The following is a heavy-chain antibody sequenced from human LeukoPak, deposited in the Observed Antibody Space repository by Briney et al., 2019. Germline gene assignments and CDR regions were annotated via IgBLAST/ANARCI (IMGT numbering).Heavy chain of an antibody. CDR2: IYSGGST. CDR3: ARVGYSYVLFDY. D-gene: IGHD5-18*01. J-gene: IGHJ4*02. Sequence: GGSLRLSCAASGFTVSSNYMSWVRQAPGKGLEWVSVIYSGGSTYYADSVKGRFTISRDSSKNTLYLQMNSLRAEDTAVYYCARVGYSYVLFDYWGQGTLVTVSS. V-gene: IGHV3-53*01. CDR1: GFTVSSNY.